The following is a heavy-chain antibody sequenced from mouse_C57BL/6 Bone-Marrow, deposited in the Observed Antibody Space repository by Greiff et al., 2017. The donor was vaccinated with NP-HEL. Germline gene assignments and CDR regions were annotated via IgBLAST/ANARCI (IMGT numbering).Heavy chain of an antibody. J-gene: IGHJ3*01. Sequence: QVQLKESGAELVRPGTSVKVSCKASGYAFTNYLIEWVKQRPGQGLEWIGVINPGSGGTNYNEKFKGKATLTADKSSSTAYMQLSSLTSEDSAVYFCARGSGYAWFAYWGQGTLVTVSA. CDR1: GYAFTNYL. D-gene: IGHD3-2*02. V-gene: IGHV1-54*01. CDR3: ARGSGYAWFAY. CDR2: INPGSGGT.